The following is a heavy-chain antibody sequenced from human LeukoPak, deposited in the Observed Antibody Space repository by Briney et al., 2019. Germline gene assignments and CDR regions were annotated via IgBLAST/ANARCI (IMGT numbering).Heavy chain of an antibody. V-gene: IGHV1-69*01. CDR1: GGTFSSYA. CDR2: IIPIFGTA. J-gene: IGHJ5*02. CDR3: ARDVRWLQLGDWFDP. Sequence: SVKVSCKASGGTFSSYAISWVRQAPGQGLEWMGGIIPIFGTANYAQKFQGRVTITADESTSTAYMELSSLRSEDTAVYYCARDVRWLQLGDWFDPWGQGTLVTVSS. D-gene: IGHD5-24*01.